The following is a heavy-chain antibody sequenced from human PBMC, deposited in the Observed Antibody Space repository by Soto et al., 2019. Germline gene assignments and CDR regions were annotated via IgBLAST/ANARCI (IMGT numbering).Heavy chain of an antibody. D-gene: IGHD3-3*01. V-gene: IGHV4-39*01. J-gene: IGHJ4*02. CDR2: IYYSGST. CDR3: ASLDYYDFWSGYLIDY. Sequence: SETLSLTCTVSGGSISSSSYYWGWIRQPPGKGLEWIGSIYYSGSTYYNPSLKSRVTISVDTSKNQFSLKLSSVTAADTAVYYCASLDYYDFWSGYLIDYWGQGTLVTVSS. CDR1: GGSISSSSYY.